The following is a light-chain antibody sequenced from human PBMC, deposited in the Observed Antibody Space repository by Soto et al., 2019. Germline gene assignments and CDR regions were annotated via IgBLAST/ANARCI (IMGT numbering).Light chain of an antibody. V-gene: IGKV1-27*01. CDR3: QRYNSAPPVT. CDR1: QGISNY. CDR2: AAS. J-gene: IGKJ3*01. Sequence: DIQMTQSPSSLSASVGDRVTITCRASQGISNYLAWYQQQPGKPPKLLMYAASTLQSGVPSRFSGSGSGTDFTLTISSLQPEDVATYYCQRYNSAPPVTFGPGTKVNL.